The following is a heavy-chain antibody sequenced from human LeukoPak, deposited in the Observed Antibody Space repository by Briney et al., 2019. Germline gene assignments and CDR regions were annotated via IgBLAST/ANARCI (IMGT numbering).Heavy chain of an antibody. D-gene: IGHD6-19*01. CDR2: INHSGST. CDR3: ARAVMPIAVVSQPFDY. V-gene: IGHV4-34*01. CDR1: GGSFSGYY. Sequence: PSETLSLTCAVYGGSFSGYYWSWIRQPPGKGLEWIGEINHSGSTNYNPSLKSRVTISVDTSNHQFSLKLSSVTAADTAVYYCARAVMPIAVVSQPFDYWGQGTLVTVSS. J-gene: IGHJ4*02.